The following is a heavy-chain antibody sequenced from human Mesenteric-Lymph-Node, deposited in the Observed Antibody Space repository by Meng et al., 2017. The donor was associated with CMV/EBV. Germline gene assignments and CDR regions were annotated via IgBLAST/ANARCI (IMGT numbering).Heavy chain of an antibody. CDR3: ARDLGDYAYFDY. D-gene: IGHD4-17*01. CDR2: INWNGGST. Sequence: GGSLRLSCAASGFTFDDYGMSWVRQAPGKGLEWVSGINWNGGSTGYADSVKGRFTISRDNAKNSLYLQMNSLRAEDTAVYYCARDLGDYAYFDYWGQGTLVTVSS. J-gene: IGHJ4*02. V-gene: IGHV3-20*04. CDR1: GFTFDDYG.